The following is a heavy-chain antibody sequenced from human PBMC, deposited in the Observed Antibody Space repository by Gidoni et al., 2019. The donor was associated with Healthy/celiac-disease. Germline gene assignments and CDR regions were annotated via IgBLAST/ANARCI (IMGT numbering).Heavy chain of an antibody. Sequence: QVQLVESGGGVVQPGRSLRLPCAASGFPFSSYGMHWVRQAPGKGLEWVAVIWYDGSNKYYADSVKGRFTISRDNSKNTLYLQMNSLRAEDTAVYYCARDPGDGYLDYWGQGTLVTVSS. V-gene: IGHV3-33*01. J-gene: IGHJ4*02. CDR3: ARDPGDGYLDY. CDR1: GFPFSSYG. CDR2: IWYDGSNK.